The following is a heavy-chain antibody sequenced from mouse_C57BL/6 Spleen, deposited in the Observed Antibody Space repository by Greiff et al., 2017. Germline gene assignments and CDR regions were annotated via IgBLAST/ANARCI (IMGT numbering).Heavy chain of an antibody. CDR2: ISYDGSN. Sequence: EVKLVESGPGLVKPSQSLSLTCSVTGYSITSGYYWNWIRQFPGNKLEWMGYISYDGSNNYNPSLKNRISITRDTSKNQFFLKLNSVTTEDTATYYCARRDGYLYAMDYWGQGTSVTVSS. J-gene: IGHJ4*01. V-gene: IGHV3-6*01. CDR1: GYSITSGYY. CDR3: ARRDGYLYAMDY. D-gene: IGHD2-3*01.